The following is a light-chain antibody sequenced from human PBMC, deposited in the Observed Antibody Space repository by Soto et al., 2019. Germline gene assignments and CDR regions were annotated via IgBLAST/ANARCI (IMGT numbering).Light chain of an antibody. J-gene: IGKJ5*01. Sequence: EIVLTQSTGTLSLSPGEIATLYCRSSQSVSSSYLAWYQQKPGQAPRLLIYGASTRATGIPDRFGGSRSGTEFTLTIKSLEPEDFAVYYCQQRNVWPPITCGQGKRREIK. CDR3: QQRNVWPPIT. CDR2: GAS. CDR1: QSVSSSY. V-gene: IGKV3D-20*02.